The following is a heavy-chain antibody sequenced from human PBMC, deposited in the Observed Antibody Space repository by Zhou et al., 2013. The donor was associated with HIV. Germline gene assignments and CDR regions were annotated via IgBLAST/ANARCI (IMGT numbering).Heavy chain of an antibody. J-gene: IGHJ4*02. Sequence: QVQLVQSGAEVKKPGASVKVSCKASGYSFSAYYMHWVRQAPGQGLEYLGWIIPSSGDTRYAQNFQGRVTMTRDTSINTVYMELTRVKSDDTAVYYCARGAGVVVVAATGQYFDYWGQGTLVTVSS. D-gene: IGHD2-15*01. CDR1: GYSFSAYY. V-gene: IGHV1-2*02. CDR3: ARGAGVVVVAATGQYFDY. CDR2: IIPSSGDT.